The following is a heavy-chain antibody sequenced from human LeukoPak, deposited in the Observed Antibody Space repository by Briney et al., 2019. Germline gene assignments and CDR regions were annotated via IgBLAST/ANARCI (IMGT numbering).Heavy chain of an antibody. CDR1: GFSFSRYW. V-gene: IGHV3-7*04. Sequence: GGSLRLSCAASGFSFSRYWMSWVRQAPGKGLEWVANIKQDGSEKNYVESVKGRFTISRDNAKNSLYLQMNSLRAEDTAVYYCARGGYSYGKYYYYMDVWGKGTTVTISS. J-gene: IGHJ6*03. CDR3: ARGGYSYGKYYYYMDV. CDR2: IKQDGSEK. D-gene: IGHD5-18*01.